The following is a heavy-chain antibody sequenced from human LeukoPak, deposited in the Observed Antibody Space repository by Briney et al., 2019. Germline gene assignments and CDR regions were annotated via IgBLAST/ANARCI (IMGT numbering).Heavy chain of an antibody. CDR3: ARDQGGKGGRNYYYYMDV. J-gene: IGHJ6*03. D-gene: IGHD4-23*01. V-gene: IGHV1-69*05. CDR1: GGTFSSYA. CDR2: IIPIFGTA. Sequence: SVKVSCKASGGTFSSYAISWVRQAPGQGLEWMGRIIPIFGTANYAQKSQGRVTITTDESTSTAYMELSSLRSEDTAVYYCARDQGGKGGRNYYYYMDVWGKGTTVTVSS.